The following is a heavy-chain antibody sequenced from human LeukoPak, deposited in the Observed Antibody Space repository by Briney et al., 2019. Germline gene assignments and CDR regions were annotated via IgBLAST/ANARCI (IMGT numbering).Heavy chain of an antibody. V-gene: IGHV4-59*08. D-gene: IGHD4-17*01. CDR3: ARLFRSTVTTAQAFGI. J-gene: IGHJ3*02. CDR2: IYYSGST. CDR1: GGSISSYY. Sequence: SETLSLTCTVSGGSISSYYWSWIRQPPGKGLEWIGYIYYSGSTNYNPSLKSRVTISVDTSKNQFSLKLSSVTAADTAVYYCARLFRSTVTTAQAFGIRGQGTMVTVSS.